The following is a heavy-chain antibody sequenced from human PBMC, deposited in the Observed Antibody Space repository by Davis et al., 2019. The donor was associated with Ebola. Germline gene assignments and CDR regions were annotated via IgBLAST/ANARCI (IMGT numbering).Heavy chain of an antibody. Sequence: PGGSLRLSCAASGFTFSSYGMHWVRQAPGKGLEWVAVISYDGSNKYYADSVKGRFTISRDNSKNTLYLQMNSLRAEDTAVYYCARDNEPTVTTTLFYYYYGMDVWGKGTTVTVSS. J-gene: IGHJ6*04. CDR2: ISYDGSNK. CDR3: ARDNEPTVTTTLFYYYYGMDV. CDR1: GFTFSSYG. D-gene: IGHD4-17*01. V-gene: IGHV3-30*03.